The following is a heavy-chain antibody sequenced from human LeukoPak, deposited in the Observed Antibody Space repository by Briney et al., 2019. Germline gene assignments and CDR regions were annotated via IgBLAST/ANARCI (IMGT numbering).Heavy chain of an antibody. Sequence: PGGSLRLSCAASGFTVSSNYMSWVRQAPGKGLEWVSVIYSGGSTYYADSVKGRFTISRDNSKNTLYLQMNSLRAEGTAVYYCASSPYSSGWYGWFDPWGQGTLVTVSS. CDR2: IYSGGST. V-gene: IGHV3-53*01. D-gene: IGHD6-19*01. CDR1: GFTVSSNY. CDR3: ASSPYSSGWYGWFDP. J-gene: IGHJ5*02.